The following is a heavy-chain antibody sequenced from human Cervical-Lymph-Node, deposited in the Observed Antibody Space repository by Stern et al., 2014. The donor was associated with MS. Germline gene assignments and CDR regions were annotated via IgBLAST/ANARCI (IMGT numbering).Heavy chain of an antibody. CDR1: GYSFTTYW. V-gene: IGHV5-51*03. CDR2: IYPGDSDT. D-gene: IGHD6-13*01. CDR3: ARRDKYSSSWDFDY. J-gene: IGHJ4*02. Sequence: EVQLVESEAEVKKPGESLKISCKGSGYSFTTYWIGWVRQMPGKGLEWMGMIYPGDSDTRYSPSFQGQVTISADKSINTAYLQWSSLKASDTAMYYCARRDKYSSSWDFDYWGQGTLVTVSS.